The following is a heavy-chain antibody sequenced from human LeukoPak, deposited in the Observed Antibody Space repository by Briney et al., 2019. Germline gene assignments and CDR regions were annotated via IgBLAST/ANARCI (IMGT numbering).Heavy chain of an antibody. CDR3: TTLAAPSG. D-gene: IGHD2-15*01. CDR1: GFTLSNAW. CDR2: IKSKTDGGTT. J-gene: IGHJ4*02. Sequence: GGSLRLFCAASGFTLSNAWMKWVRRAPGRGGEWVGRIKSKTDGGTTDYTAPVKGRFSISRDDSKNTLYLQMNSLKTEDTAVYYCTTLAAPSGWGQGTLVTVSS. V-gene: IGHV3-15*01.